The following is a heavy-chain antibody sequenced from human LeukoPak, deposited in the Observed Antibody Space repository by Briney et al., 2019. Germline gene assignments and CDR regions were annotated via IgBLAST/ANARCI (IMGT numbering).Heavy chain of an antibody. D-gene: IGHD3-22*01. Sequence: ASVKVSCKASGYTFTGYYMHWVRQAPGQGLEWMGRINPNSGGTNYAQKFQGRVTMTRDTSISTAYMGLSRLRSDDTAVYYCARERVYYDSSGYTRGRFDYWGQGTLVTVSS. J-gene: IGHJ4*02. CDR1: GYTFTGYY. CDR2: INPNSGGT. CDR3: ARERVYYDSSGYTRGRFDY. V-gene: IGHV1-2*06.